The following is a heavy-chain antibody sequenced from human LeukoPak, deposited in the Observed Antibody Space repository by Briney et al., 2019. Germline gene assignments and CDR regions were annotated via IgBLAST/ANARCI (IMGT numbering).Heavy chain of an antibody. D-gene: IGHD6-19*01. V-gene: IGHV4-34*01. CDR3: AREGWQWLVHAFDI. J-gene: IGHJ3*02. CDR2: INHSGST. CDR1: GGSSNGYF. Sequence: PSETLSLTCAVYGGSSNGYFWSWIRQPPGKGLEWIGEINHSGSTKYNPSLKSRVTISVDTSKNQFFLKLSSVTAADTAVYYCAREGWQWLVHAFDIWGQGTMVTVSS.